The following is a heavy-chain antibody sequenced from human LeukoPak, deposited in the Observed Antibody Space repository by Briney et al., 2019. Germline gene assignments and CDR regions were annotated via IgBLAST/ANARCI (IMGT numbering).Heavy chain of an antibody. J-gene: IGHJ4*02. Sequence: ASVKVSCKASGYTFTSYGISWVRQAPGQGLEWLGWISAYNGNTNYAQKLQGRVTMTTDTSTSTAYMELRSLRSDDTAVYYCARDVDYDSSGYYWDLFDYWGQGTLVTVSS. CDR1: GYTFTSYG. D-gene: IGHD3-22*01. V-gene: IGHV1-18*01. CDR2: ISAYNGNT. CDR3: ARDVDYDSSGYYWDLFDY.